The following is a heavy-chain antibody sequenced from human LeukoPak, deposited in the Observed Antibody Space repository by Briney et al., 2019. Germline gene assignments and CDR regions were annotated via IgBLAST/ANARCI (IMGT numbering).Heavy chain of an antibody. Sequence: PGGSLRLSCAVSGLTFSSSWTDWVRQAPGKGLEWVASINPDGNKKYSVDSVKGRFNISRDNAENSLYLQMNSLSVEDTAFYYCARDLAYSRLDYWGQGMLVTVSS. D-gene: IGHD5-18*01. V-gene: IGHV3-7*01. CDR2: INPDGNKK. CDR1: GLTFSSSW. J-gene: IGHJ4*02. CDR3: ARDLAYSRLDY.